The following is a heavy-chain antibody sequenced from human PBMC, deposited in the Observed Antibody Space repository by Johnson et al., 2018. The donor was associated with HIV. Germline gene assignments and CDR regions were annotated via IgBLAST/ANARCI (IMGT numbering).Heavy chain of an antibody. D-gene: IGHD3-22*01. CDR3: VRDRGTVVIWSDAFDI. CDR1: GFTFNSYA. Sequence: VQLVESGGGVVQPGRSLRLSCAASGFTFNSYAMHRIRQAPGKGLEWVSYISCSGCSIYADSVKGRFTISRDNAKNSLYLQMNSLRAEDTAVYFCVRDRGTVVIWSDAFDIWGQGTMVTVSS. CDR2: ISCSGCSI. J-gene: IGHJ3*02. V-gene: IGHV3-48*04.